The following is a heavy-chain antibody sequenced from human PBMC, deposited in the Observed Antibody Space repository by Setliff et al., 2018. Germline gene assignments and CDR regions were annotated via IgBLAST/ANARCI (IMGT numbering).Heavy chain of an antibody. CDR1: GYTFTSHD. J-gene: IGHJ4*02. D-gene: IGHD3-16*01. CDR3: ARDRGGGLYDY. Sequence: ASVKVSCKASGYTFTSHDINWVRQATGQGLEWMGWMNPNNGNTGCVQKFQGRLTMTRNTSISTAYMELNSLRAEDTAMYFCARDRGGGLYDYWGQGTLVTVSS. V-gene: IGHV1-8*01. CDR2: MNPNNGNT.